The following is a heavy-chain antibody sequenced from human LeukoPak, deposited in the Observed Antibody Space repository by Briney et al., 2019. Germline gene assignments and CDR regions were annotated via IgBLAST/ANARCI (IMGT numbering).Heavy chain of an antibody. CDR1: GFTFSSYA. Sequence: GGSLRLSCAASGFTFSSYAISWVRQAPGKGLEWVSAISGSGGSIDYADSVKGRFTISRDNSKNTLYLQMNSLRAEDTAVYYCAKNRAGWELADWGQGTLVTVSS. CDR3: AKNRAGWELAD. V-gene: IGHV3-23*01. D-gene: IGHD1-26*01. J-gene: IGHJ4*02. CDR2: ISGSGGSI.